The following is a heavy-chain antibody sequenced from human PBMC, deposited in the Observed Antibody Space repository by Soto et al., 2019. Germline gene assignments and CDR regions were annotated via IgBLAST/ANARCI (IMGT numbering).Heavy chain of an antibody. D-gene: IGHD1-20*01. CDR3: ARDAWGTGITGVEYAFDI. Sequence: PGGSLRLSYAASGFTFSSYSMNWVRQAPGKGLEWVSSISSSSSYIYYADSVKGRFTISRDNAKNSLYLQMNSLRAEDTAVYYCARDAWGTGITGVEYAFDIWGQGTMVTVSS. V-gene: IGHV3-21*01. CDR1: GFTFSSYS. CDR2: ISSSSSYI. J-gene: IGHJ3*02.